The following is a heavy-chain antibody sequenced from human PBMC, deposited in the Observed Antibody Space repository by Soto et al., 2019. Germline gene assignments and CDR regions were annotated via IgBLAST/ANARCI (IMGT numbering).Heavy chain of an antibody. J-gene: IGHJ6*02. CDR1: GGTFSSYA. CDR3: ARVPDSSGFHYYGMDV. D-gene: IGHD3-22*01. Sequence: ASVKVSCKASGGTFSSYAISWVRQAPGQGLEWMGGIIPIFGTANYAQKFQGRVTITADESTSTAYMELSSLRSEDTAVYYCARVPDSSGFHYYGMDVWGQGTTVTVSS. CDR2: IIPIFGTA. V-gene: IGHV1-69*13.